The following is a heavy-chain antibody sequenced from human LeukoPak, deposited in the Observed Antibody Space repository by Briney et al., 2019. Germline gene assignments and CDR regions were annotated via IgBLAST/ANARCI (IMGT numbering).Heavy chain of an antibody. J-gene: IGHJ4*02. D-gene: IGHD2-15*01. Sequence: GGSLRLSCAASGFTFSSYGMHWVRQAPPKGLEWVAVISYDGSNKYYADSVKGRFTISRDNSKNTLYLQMNSLRAEDTAVYYCAKVGGGSYSLLTAAQDYWGQGTLVTVSS. V-gene: IGHV3-30*18. CDR1: GFTFSSYG. CDR3: AKVGGGSYSLLTAAQDY. CDR2: ISYDGSNK.